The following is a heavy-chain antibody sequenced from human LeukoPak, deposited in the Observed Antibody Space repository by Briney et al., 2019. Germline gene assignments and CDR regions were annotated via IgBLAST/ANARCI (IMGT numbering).Heavy chain of an antibody. J-gene: IGHJ1*01. CDR2: ISGSGGRT. Sequence: GGSLRLSCAASGFTFSSYAMSWVRQVPGKGLEWITSISGSGGRTYYADSVKGRFTISRVNSKNTLYLQMNSLRAEDTAVYYCAKENYGDSTGGRFQHWGQGTLVTVSS. V-gene: IGHV3-23*01. CDR1: GFTFSSYA. CDR3: AKENYGDSTGGRFQH. D-gene: IGHD4-17*01.